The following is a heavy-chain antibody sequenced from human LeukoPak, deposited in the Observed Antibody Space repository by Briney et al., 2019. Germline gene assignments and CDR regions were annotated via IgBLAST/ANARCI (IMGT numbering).Heavy chain of an antibody. V-gene: IGHV4-59*01. CDR3: ARVVCGGDCYYSYYYYYGMDV. CDR1: GGSISSYY. CDR2: IYYSGST. J-gene: IGHJ6*02. D-gene: IGHD2-21*02. Sequence: PSETLSLTCTVSGGSISSYYWSWIRQPPGKGLEWIGYIYYSGSTNYNPSLKSRVTISVDTSKNQFSLKLSSVTAADTAVYYCARVVCGGDCYYSYYYYYGMDVWGQGTTVTVSS.